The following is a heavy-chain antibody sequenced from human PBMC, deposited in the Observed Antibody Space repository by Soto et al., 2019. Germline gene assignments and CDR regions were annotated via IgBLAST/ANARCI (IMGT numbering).Heavy chain of an antibody. CDR3: ARGNHGGGIDY. J-gene: IGHJ4*02. CDR2: IYHSGST. V-gene: IGHV4-30-2*01. CDR1: GGSISSGGYS. D-gene: IGHD3-16*01. Sequence: SETLSLTCAVSGGSISSGGYSWSWIRQPPGKGLEWIGYIYHSGSTYYNPSLKSRVTISVDRSKNQFSLKLSSVTAADTAVYYCARGNHGGGIDYWGQGTLVTVSS.